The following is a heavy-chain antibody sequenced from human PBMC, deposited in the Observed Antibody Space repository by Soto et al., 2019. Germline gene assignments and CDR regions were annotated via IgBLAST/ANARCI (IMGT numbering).Heavy chain of an antibody. CDR3: VRWSEF. V-gene: IGHV3-74*01. Sequence: EVQLVESGGGLVQPGGSLRLSCAASGFTFSGYWMHWVRQAPGKGLEWVSRVGSDGTGINYADSVKGRFTISRDNAKNMLYLQMNSLRAEDTAVYYCVRWSEFWGQGTLVTVSS. D-gene: IGHD2-15*01. CDR1: GFTFSGYW. J-gene: IGHJ4*02. CDR2: VGSDGTGI.